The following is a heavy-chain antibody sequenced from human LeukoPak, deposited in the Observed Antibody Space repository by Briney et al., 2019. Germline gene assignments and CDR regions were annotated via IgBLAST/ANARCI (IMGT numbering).Heavy chain of an antibody. J-gene: IGHJ4*02. CDR1: GYTFTSYA. CDR3: AREVVRESGSYYFDY. Sequence: ASVKVSCKASGYTFTSYAMHWVRQAPGQRLEWMGWINAGNGNTKCSQKFQGRVTITRDTSASTAYMELGSLRSEDTAVYYCAREVVRESGSYYFDYWGQGTLVTVSS. D-gene: IGHD1-26*01. V-gene: IGHV1-3*01. CDR2: INAGNGNT.